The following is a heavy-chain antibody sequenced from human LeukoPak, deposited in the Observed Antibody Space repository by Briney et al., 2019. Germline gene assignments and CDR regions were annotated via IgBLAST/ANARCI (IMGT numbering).Heavy chain of an antibody. D-gene: IGHD3-22*01. CDR2: INPSGGYT. V-gene: IGHV1-46*01. CDR3: ARQEDSSGYYYYY. Sequence: ASVKVSCKASGYTFSNYYMHWVRQAPGQGLEWMGIINPSGGYTTYAQKFQGRVTMTRDTSTSTVSMELSSLRSEDTAVYFCARQEDSSGYYYYYWGQGTLATVSS. J-gene: IGHJ4*02. CDR1: GYTFSNYY.